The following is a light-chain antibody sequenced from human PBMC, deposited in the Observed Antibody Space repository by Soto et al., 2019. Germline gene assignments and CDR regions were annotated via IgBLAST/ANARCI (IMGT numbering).Light chain of an antibody. J-gene: IGKJ3*01. CDR3: QKYSSAHFT. V-gene: IGKV1-27*01. CDR2: AAS. CDR1: QGISNN. Sequence: DIQMTQSPSSLSASVGDRVTITCRASQGISNNLAWYQQKPGKVPNLLIYAASTLQSGVPSRFSGRGSGTHFHLTISSLQAEDVATYYCQKYSSAHFTCGPGTKVDIK.